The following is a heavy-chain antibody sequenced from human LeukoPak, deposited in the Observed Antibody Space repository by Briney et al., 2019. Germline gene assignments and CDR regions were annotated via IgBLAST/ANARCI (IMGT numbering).Heavy chain of an antibody. CDR3: ARGGGSWDPFDY. Sequence: GGSLRLSCKASGYTFTSYDINWVRQATGQGLEWMGWMNPNSGNTGYAQKFQGRVTMTRNTSISTAYMELSSLRSEDTAVYYCARGGGSWDPFDYWGQGTLVTVSS. V-gene: IGHV1-8*01. CDR2: MNPNSGNT. J-gene: IGHJ4*02. D-gene: IGHD2-15*01. CDR1: GYTFTSYD.